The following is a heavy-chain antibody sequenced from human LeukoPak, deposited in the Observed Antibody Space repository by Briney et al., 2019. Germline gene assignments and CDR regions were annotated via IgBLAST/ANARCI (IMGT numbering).Heavy chain of an antibody. D-gene: IGHD1-26*01. CDR2: ISSNGGST. CDR1: GFTFSSYA. Sequence: GGSLRLSCAASGFTFSSYAMHWVRQAPGKGLEYASAISSNGGSTYYANSVKGRFTISRDNSKNTLYLQMGSLRAEDMAVYYCARSSGSYIGDVDYWGQGTLVTVSS. V-gene: IGHV3-64*01. CDR3: ARSSGSYIGDVDY. J-gene: IGHJ4*02.